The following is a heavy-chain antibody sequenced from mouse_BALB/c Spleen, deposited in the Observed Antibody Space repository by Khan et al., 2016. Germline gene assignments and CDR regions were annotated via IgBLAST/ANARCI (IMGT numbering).Heavy chain of an antibody. CDR2: ILPGTDSA. CDR1: GYTFSNYW. V-gene: IGHV1-9*01. J-gene: IGHJ4*01. D-gene: IGHD2-3*01. CDR3: ARRGYYRYSSYYAMDY. Sequence: QVQLQQSGIELMKPGASVKISCKATGYTFSNYWIEWVKQRPGHGLEWIGEILPGTDSANYDEKFKGKATFTAETSSNTVYMQLTSLTSEDSAVYFCARRGYYRYSSYYAMDYWGQGTSLTVSS.